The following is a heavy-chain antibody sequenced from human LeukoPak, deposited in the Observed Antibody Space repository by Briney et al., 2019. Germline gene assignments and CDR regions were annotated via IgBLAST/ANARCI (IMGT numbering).Heavy chain of an antibody. CDR1: GGTFSSYA. J-gene: IGHJ5*02. CDR2: ISGSGGST. Sequence: SCKASGGTFSSYAMSWVRQAPGKGLEWVSAISGSGGSTYYADSVKGRFTISRDNSKNTLYLQMNSLRAEDTAVYYCAKEGISKYCSGGSCTNWFDPWGQGTLVTVSS. CDR3: AKEGISKYCSGGSCTNWFDP. V-gene: IGHV3-23*01. D-gene: IGHD2-15*01.